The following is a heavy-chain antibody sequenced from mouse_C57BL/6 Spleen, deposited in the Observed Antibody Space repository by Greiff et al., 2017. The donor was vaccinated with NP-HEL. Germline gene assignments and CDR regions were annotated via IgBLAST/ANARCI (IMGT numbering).Heavy chain of an antibody. V-gene: IGHV3-6*01. J-gene: IGHJ1*03. D-gene: IGHD6-5*01. CDR2: ISYDGSN. CDR1: GYSITSGYY. Sequence: DVKLVESGPGLVKPSQSLSLTCSVTGYSITSGYYWNWIRQFPGNKLEWMGYISYDGSNNYNPSLKNRISITRDTSKNQFFLKLNSVTTEDTATYYCARDSYDWYFDVWGTGTTVTVSS. CDR3: ARDSYDWYFDV.